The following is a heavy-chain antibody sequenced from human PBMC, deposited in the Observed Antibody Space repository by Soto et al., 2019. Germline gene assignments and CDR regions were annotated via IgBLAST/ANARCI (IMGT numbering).Heavy chain of an antibody. V-gene: IGHV1-18*01. Sequence: VRWGRLGAGGKNLGPPWRVPGRASGTTLTTLGTTGLGQALDKGLGGRGGTSAYNGNTNYAQKLQGRVTMTTDTSTSTAYMELRSLRSDDTAVYYCARDPPLHSSGLYNDAFDIWGQGTMVTVSS. CDR2: TSAYNGNT. J-gene: IGHJ3*02. CDR1: GTTLTTLG. D-gene: IGHD6-19*01. CDR3: ARDPPLHSSGLYNDAFDI.